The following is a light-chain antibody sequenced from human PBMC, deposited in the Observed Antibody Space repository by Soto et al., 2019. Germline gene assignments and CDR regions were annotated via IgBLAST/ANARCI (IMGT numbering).Light chain of an antibody. J-gene: IGLJ1*01. CDR2: DVS. V-gene: IGLV2-11*01. Sequence: ALTQPRSVSGSPGQSVTISCTGTSSDVGGYNYVSWYQQHPGKAPKLMIYDVSKRPSGVPDRFSGSKSGNTASLTISGLQAEDEADYYCCSYAGSYTSYVFGTGTKVTV. CDR3: CSYAGSYTSYV. CDR1: SSDVGGYNY.